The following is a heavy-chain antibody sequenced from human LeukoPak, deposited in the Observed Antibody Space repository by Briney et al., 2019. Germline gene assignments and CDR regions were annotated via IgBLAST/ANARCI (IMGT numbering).Heavy chain of an antibody. J-gene: IGHJ4*02. CDR2: TSGSGGST. CDR3: AKDPQIYTWNDAPLSD. Sequence: GGSLRLSCAASGFTFSSYAMSWVRQAPGKGLEWVSATSGSGGSTYYADSVKGRFTISRDNSKNTLYLQMNSLRAEDTAVYYCAKDPQIYTWNDAPLSDWGQGTLVTVSS. D-gene: IGHD1-1*01. CDR1: GFTFSSYA. V-gene: IGHV3-23*01.